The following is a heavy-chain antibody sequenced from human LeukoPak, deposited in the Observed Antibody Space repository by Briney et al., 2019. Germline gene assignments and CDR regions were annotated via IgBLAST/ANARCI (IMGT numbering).Heavy chain of an antibody. CDR2: IYYSGST. J-gene: IGHJ4*02. V-gene: IGHV4-59*12. CDR1: GGSISSYY. CDR3: ARDFTGDQGDY. D-gene: IGHD7-27*01. Sequence: SETLSLTCTVSGGSISSYYWSWIRQPPGKGLEWIGYIYYSGSTNYNPSLKSRVTISVDTSKNQFSLKLSSVTAADTAVYYCARDFTGDQGDYWGQGTLVTVSS.